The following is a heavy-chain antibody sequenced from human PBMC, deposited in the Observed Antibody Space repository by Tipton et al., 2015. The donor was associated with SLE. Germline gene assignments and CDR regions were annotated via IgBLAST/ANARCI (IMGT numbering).Heavy chain of an antibody. V-gene: IGHV4-39*07. Sequence: TLSLTCNASGDSINTTNYYWGWIRQAPGKGLEWIGSVYNTGRTFYTPSLKSRVTISVDTSKNRISLKVNSVTAADTAVYYCARDVGGYNTGWFPYYFDYWGQGTLVTVSS. CDR1: GDSINTTNYY. J-gene: IGHJ4*02. CDR2: VYNTGRT. D-gene: IGHD2-8*02. CDR3: ARDVGGYNTGWFPYYFDY.